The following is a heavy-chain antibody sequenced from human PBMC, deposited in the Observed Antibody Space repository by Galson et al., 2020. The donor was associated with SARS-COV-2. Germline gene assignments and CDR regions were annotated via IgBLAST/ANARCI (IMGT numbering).Heavy chain of an antibody. V-gene: IGHV4-34*01. Sequence: SETLSLTCAVNGGSFNPYYWTWIRRPPGRGLEWIGEINPRGGSNYNPSLKSRVLISEDTSKNQFSLRLSSVSAADTAFYYCARGDYSTYNFFDSWGQGTLVTVSS. CDR1: GGSFNPYY. J-gene: IGHJ4*02. D-gene: IGHD3-16*01. CDR3: ARGDYSTYNFFDS. CDR2: INPRGGS.